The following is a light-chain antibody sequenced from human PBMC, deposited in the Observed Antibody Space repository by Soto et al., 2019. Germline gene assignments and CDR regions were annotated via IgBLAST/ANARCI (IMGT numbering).Light chain of an antibody. CDR2: GAS. CDR1: QIINTY. Sequence: DIQMTQSPSSLSASVGARVTITCRASQIINTYLHWYQHKPGKAPKLLISGASTLQSGVPSRFSGSGSGTEFALTISSLQPEYLATYYCQQSSSIPWTFGPGTKGEIK. J-gene: IGKJ1*01. V-gene: IGKV1-39*01. CDR3: QQSSSIPWT.